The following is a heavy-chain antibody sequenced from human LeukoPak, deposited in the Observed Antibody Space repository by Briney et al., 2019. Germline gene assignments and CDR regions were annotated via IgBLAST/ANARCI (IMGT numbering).Heavy chain of an antibody. D-gene: IGHD3-3*01. Sequence: PSQTLSLTCTVSGGSISSGDYYWSWIRQPPGKGLEWIGDIYYSGSTYYNPSLKSRVTISVDTSKNQFSLKLSSVTAADTAVYYCARTTTYYDFWSGYYDYWGQGTLVTVSS. V-gene: IGHV4-30-4*08. J-gene: IGHJ4*02. CDR2: IYYSGST. CDR1: GGSISSGDYY. CDR3: ARTTTYYDFWSGYYDY.